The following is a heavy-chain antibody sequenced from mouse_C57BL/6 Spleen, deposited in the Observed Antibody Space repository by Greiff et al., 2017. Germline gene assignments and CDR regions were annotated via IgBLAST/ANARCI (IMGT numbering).Heavy chain of an antibody. CDR3: ARKENYYYGSSPYAMDY. D-gene: IGHD1-1*01. Sequence: EVKVVVSGGGLVKPGGSLKLSCAASGFTFSDYGMHWVRQAPEKGLEWVAYISSGSSTIYYADTVKGRFTISRDNAKNTLFLQMTSLRSEDTAMYYCARKENYYYGSSPYAMDYWGQGTSVAVSS. CDR1: GFTFSDYG. V-gene: IGHV5-17*01. J-gene: IGHJ4*01. CDR2: ISSGSSTI.